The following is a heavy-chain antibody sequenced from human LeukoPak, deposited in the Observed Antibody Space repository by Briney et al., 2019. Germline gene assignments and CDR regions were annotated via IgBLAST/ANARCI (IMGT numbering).Heavy chain of an antibody. D-gene: IGHD4-23*01. CDR1: GYSFTDYW. J-gene: IGHJ4*02. CDR2: IYPGDSDT. V-gene: IGHV5-51*01. Sequence: GESLKISCKASGYSFTDYWIVWVRQMPGKGLEWVGVIYPGDSDTRYSPSLDGQVTISADKSVSTTYLQWSSLQASDTAMYYCARPSSLYGGTSEDYWGQGTLVTVSS. CDR3: ARPSSLYGGTSEDY.